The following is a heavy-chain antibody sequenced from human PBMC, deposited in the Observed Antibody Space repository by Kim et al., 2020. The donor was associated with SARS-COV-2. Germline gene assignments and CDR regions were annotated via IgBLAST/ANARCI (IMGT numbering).Heavy chain of an antibody. J-gene: IGHJ4*02. Sequence: GGSLRLSCAASGFTFSSYAMSWVRQAPGKGLEWVSAISGSGGSTYYADSVKGRFTISRDNSKNTLYLQMNSLRAEDTAVYYCAKDRSIVVVTANFDYWGQGTLVTVSS. CDR1: GFTFSSYA. CDR2: ISGSGGST. V-gene: IGHV3-23*01. CDR3: AKDRSIVVVTANFDY. D-gene: IGHD2-21*02.